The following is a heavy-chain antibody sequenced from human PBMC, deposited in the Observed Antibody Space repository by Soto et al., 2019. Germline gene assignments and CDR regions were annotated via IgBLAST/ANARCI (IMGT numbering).Heavy chain of an antibody. J-gene: IGHJ6*02. CDR1: GFTFTSYG. Sequence: GGSLRLSCAASGFTFTSYGMHWVCKAPGRGLEWVAFISYDGSDKYYADSVKGRFTISRDNSKNTLYLQMNSLRAEDTAVYYCANELLYYYDSSGPTPDGYYGMDVWGQGTTVTVSS. CDR3: ANELLYYYDSSGPTPDGYYGMDV. CDR2: ISYDGSDK. D-gene: IGHD3-22*01. V-gene: IGHV3-30*18.